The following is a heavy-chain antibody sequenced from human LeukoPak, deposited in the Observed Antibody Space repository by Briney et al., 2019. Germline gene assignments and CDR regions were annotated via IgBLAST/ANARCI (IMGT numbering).Heavy chain of an antibody. CDR2: ISGSGGST. Sequence: GGSLRLSCAASGFTFSNAWMSWVRQAPGKGLEWVSAISGSGGSTYYADSVKGRFTISRDNSKNTLYLQMNSLRAEDTAVYYCAKDLRFGDFGMDVWGQGTTVTVSS. CDR3: AKDLRFGDFGMDV. J-gene: IGHJ6*02. D-gene: IGHD3-10*01. CDR1: GFTFSNAW. V-gene: IGHV3-23*01.